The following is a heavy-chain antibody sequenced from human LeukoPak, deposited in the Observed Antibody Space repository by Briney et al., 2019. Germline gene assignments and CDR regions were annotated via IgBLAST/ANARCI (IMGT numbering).Heavy chain of an antibody. CDR2: IYYSGST. CDR1: GGSVSSGSYY. D-gene: IGHD3-22*01. V-gene: IGHV4-39*01. Sequence: SETLSLTCTVSGGSVSSGSYYWGWIRQPPGKGLEWIGSIYYSGSTYYNPSLKSRVTISVDTSKNQFSLKLSSVTAADTAVYYCASPDGYYYGSSGYLEDAFDIWGQGTMVTVSS. CDR3: ASPDGYYYGSSGYLEDAFDI. J-gene: IGHJ3*02.